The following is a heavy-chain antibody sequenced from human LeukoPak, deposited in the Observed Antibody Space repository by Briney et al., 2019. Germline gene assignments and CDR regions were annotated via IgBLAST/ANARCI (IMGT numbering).Heavy chain of an antibody. CDR1: GFTFSTYW. Sequence: GGSLRLSCEASGFTFSTYWMSWVRQAPGKGLEWVANIKEDGSDKNYVDSVRGRFTISRDNAKNSLYLQMNSLGVEDTAVYYCARGGWRAINYWGQGTLVTVS. V-gene: IGHV3-7*01. J-gene: IGHJ4*02. CDR3: ARGGWRAINY. CDR2: IKEDGSDK. D-gene: IGHD5-24*01.